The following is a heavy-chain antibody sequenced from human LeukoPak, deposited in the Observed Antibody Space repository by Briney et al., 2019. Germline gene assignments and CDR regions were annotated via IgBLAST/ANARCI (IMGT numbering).Heavy chain of an antibody. CDR3: ARRDTFHAVLPGYYMDY. CDR1: GGSISSSRYH. V-gene: IGHV4-39*01. Sequence: SETLSLTCTVSGGSISSSRYHWGWIRQPPGKGLEWIGSMYYIGSTYYKPSLRSRVSIFVDTSKNQFSLKLSSVTAADTAVYYCARRDTFHAVLPGYYMDYWGLGTLVTVSS. J-gene: IGHJ4*02. D-gene: IGHD3-9*01. CDR2: MYYIGST.